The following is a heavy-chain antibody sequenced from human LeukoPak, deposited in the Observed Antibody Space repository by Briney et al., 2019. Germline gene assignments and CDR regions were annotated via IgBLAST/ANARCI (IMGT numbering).Heavy chain of an antibody. V-gene: IGHV3-48*01. Sequence: GGSLRLSCAASGFTFSSYSMNWVRQAPGKGLEWVSYISSSSSTIYYADSVKGRFTISRDNAKNSLYLQTNSLRAEDTAVYYCARVMGSLYYYYYYMDVWGKGTTVTVSS. CDR1: GFTFSSYS. D-gene: IGHD3-16*01. J-gene: IGHJ6*03. CDR3: ARVMGSLYYYYYYMDV. CDR2: ISSSSSTI.